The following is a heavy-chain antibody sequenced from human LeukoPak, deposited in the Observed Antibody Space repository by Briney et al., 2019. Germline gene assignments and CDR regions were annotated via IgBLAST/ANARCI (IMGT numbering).Heavy chain of an antibody. CDR2: LSGSGSTT. D-gene: IGHD3-22*01. CDR3: AKDTRYYDSSGYYRLDY. Sequence: LAGGSLRLSCAASGFIFSSYAMSWVRQAPGKGLEWVSSLSGSGSTTYYADSVKGRFTISRDSSKNTLYLQMNSLRAEDTAVYYCAKDTRYYDSSGYYRLDYWGQGTLVTVSS. J-gene: IGHJ4*02. CDR1: GFIFSSYA. V-gene: IGHV3-23*01.